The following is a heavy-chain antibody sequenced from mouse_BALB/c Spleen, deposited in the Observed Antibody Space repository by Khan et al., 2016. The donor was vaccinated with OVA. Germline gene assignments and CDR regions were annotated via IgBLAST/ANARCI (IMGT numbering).Heavy chain of an antibody. J-gene: IGHJ3*01. V-gene: IGHV5-6*01. CDR2: ISSGGGYT. CDR1: GYTFTSYS. D-gene: IGHD1-3*01. CDR3: EDHITEWFAY. Sequence: EVELVESGGDLVKPGGSLKLSCAASGYTFTSYSMCWVRQTPDKRLEWVASISSGGGYTYYPASVKGRFTITRDKAKNTLYLQMSTLKTEDTAMXNCEDHITEWFAYWGQGTLVTVSA.